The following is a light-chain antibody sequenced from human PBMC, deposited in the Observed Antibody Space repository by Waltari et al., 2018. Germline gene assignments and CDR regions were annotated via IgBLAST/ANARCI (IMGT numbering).Light chain of an antibody. V-gene: IGLV3-19*01. CDR1: SLRSYY. J-gene: IGLJ3*02. CDR2: GRN. Sequence: SSELTQDPAVSVALVQTVRITCQGDSLRSYYASWYQQKPGQAPVIVMWGRNNRPSGIPDRFSGSSSGNTASLTITGAQAEDEADYYCNSRDNSGNHVVFGGGTKLTVL. CDR3: NSRDNSGNHVV.